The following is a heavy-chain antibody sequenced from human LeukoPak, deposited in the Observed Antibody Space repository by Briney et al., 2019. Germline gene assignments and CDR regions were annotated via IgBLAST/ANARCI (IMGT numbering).Heavy chain of an antibody. CDR3: ARHLYFEDSSGYYSYSFDY. CDR2: IYYSGST. V-gene: IGHV4-59*08. J-gene: IGHJ4*02. D-gene: IGHD3-22*01. CDR1: GGSISSYY. Sequence: SETLSLTCTVSGGSISSYYWSWIRQPPGKGLEWIGYIYYSGSTNYNPSLKSRVTISVDTSKNQFSLKLSSVTAADTAVYYCARHLYFEDSSGYYSYSFDYWGQGTLVAVSS.